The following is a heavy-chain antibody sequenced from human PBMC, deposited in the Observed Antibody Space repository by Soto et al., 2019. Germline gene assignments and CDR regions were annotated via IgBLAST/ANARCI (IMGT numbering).Heavy chain of an antibody. CDR3: ARRYGDCFDY. Sequence: PSETLSLTCTVAGGSSSSYYWSWIRQPPGKGLEWIGYIYYSGSTNYNPSLKSRVTISVDTSKNQFSLKLSSVTAADTAVYYCARRYGDCFDYWGQGTLVTVSS. CDR1: GGSSSSYY. D-gene: IGHD4-17*01. CDR2: IYYSGST. V-gene: IGHV4-59*08. J-gene: IGHJ4*02.